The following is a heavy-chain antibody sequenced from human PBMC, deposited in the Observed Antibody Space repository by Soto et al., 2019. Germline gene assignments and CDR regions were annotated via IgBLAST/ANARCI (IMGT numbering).Heavy chain of an antibody. D-gene: IGHD6-13*01. CDR2: IYYSGST. V-gene: IGHV4-30-4*01. J-gene: IGHJ4*02. CDR3: TRGRVRGIAAAQHY. CDR1: GGSISSGDYY. Sequence: QVQLQESGPGLVKPSQTLSLTCTVSGGSISSGDYYWSWIRQSPGKGLEWIGSIYYSGSTYYNPSLKSRVTISVDTSKSQFSLKLSSVTAADTAVYFCTRGRVRGIAAAQHYWGQGTLVTVSS.